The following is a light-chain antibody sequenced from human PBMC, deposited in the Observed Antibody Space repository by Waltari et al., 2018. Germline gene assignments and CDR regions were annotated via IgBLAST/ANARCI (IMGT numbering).Light chain of an antibody. J-gene: IGLJ3*02. CDR3: QTGGHGTWV. CDR1: SGHSSHV. V-gene: IGLV4-69*01. Sequence: QLVLTQSPSASASLGASVKLTCTLSSGHSSHVIAWPHQQPENGTRYLMKVNSDGSHSKGDKIPDRFSCSSSGTEHYLTISSLQSEDEADYYCQTGGHGTWVFGGGTKLTVL. CDR2: VNSDGSH.